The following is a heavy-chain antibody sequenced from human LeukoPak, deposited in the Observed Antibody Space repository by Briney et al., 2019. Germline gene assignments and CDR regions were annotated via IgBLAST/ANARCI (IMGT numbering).Heavy chain of an antibody. J-gene: IGHJ4*02. CDR1: GFTVSSNY. V-gene: IGHV3-53*01. D-gene: IGHD3-3*01. CDR2: IYSGGST. Sequence: PGGSLRLSCAASGFTVSSNYMSWVRQAPGKGLEWGSVIYSGGSTYYADSVKGRFTISIDNSKNTRYLQMNSLRAEARAVYYCASGGLYDFWSGYEYYFDYWGQGTLVTVSS. CDR3: ASGGLYDFWSGYEYYFDY.